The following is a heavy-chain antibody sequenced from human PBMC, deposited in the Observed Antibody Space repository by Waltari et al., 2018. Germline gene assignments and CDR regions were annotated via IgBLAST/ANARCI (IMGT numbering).Heavy chain of an antibody. D-gene: IGHD3-22*01. V-gene: IGHV4-39*01. Sequence: QLQLQASGPGLVKPSETLSLTCTVSGGSISTSSYHWGWIRQPPGKGLEWIGSIYYSGSTYYNPSLKSRVTISVDTSKNQFSLKLSSVTAADTAVYYCARGGYYDTGYYFDYWGQGTLVTVSS. J-gene: IGHJ4*02. CDR3: ARGGYYDTGYYFDY. CDR1: GGSISTSSYH. CDR2: IYYSGST.